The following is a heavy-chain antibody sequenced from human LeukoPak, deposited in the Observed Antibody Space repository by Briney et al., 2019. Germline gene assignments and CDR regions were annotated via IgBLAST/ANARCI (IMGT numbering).Heavy chain of an antibody. Sequence: SETLSLTCTVSGGSISSSSYYWGWIRQPPGKGLEWIGSIYYSGSTYYNPSLKSRVTISVDTSKNQFSLKLSSVTAADTAVYYCARRYSSFYFDSWGQGTLVTVSS. CDR2: IYYSGST. D-gene: IGHD6-19*01. CDR3: ARRYSSFYFDS. V-gene: IGHV4-39*07. CDR1: GGSISSSSYY. J-gene: IGHJ4*02.